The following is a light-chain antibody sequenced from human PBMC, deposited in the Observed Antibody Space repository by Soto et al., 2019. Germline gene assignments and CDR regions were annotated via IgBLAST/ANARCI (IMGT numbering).Light chain of an antibody. CDR2: GAS. CDR3: QQYYNWWT. V-gene: IGKV3-15*01. Sequence: EVVLTQSPGTLSLSPWDRATLSCRASQSVGSNLAWYQQKPGQAPRLLIYGASTRVTGIPARFSGSGSGTEFTLTISSLQSEDFAVYHCQQYYNWWTFGQGTKVDIK. CDR1: QSVGSN. J-gene: IGKJ1*01.